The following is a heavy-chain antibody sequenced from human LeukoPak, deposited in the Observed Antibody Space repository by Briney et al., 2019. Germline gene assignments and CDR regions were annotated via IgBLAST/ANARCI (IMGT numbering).Heavy chain of an antibody. Sequence: EGSLRLSCAASGFTFRNHAMNWVRQAPGKGLEWVSAISGSGGSTYYADSVKGRFTISRDNSKNTLYLQMNSLRAEDTAVYYCAKGGYCSSTSCYGDYWGQGTLVTVSS. V-gene: IGHV3-23*01. CDR3: AKGGYCSSTSCYGDY. J-gene: IGHJ4*02. CDR2: ISGSGGST. D-gene: IGHD2-2*01. CDR1: GFTFRNHA.